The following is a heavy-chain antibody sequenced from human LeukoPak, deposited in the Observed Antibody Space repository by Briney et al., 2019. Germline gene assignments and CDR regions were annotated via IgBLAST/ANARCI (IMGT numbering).Heavy chain of an antibody. CDR1: GWSFSVYY. Sequence: SETLSLTCAVSGWSFSVYYWSWIRQPPGKGLEWIGEINDSGSTNYNPSLKSRVTMSVDTSKNQFSLKLSSVTAADTAAYYCARGESVIAAAGNTNWFDPWGQGTLVTVSS. D-gene: IGHD6-13*01. CDR2: INDSGST. CDR3: ARGESVIAAAGNTNWFDP. V-gene: IGHV4-34*01. J-gene: IGHJ5*02.